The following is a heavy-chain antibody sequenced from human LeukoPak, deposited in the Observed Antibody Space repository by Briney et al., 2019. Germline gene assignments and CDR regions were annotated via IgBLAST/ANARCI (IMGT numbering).Heavy chain of an antibody. V-gene: IGHV3-48*03. J-gene: IGHJ3*02. Sequence: PGGSLRLSCAASGFTFSSHEMNWVRQAPGKGLEWVSYISRSGSPIYYADSVKGRFTISRDNAKNSLYLQMNSLRAEDTAVYYCARDRNTAMVSDGFDIWGRGTMVTVSS. CDR1: GFTFSSHE. CDR3: ARDRNTAMVSDGFDI. D-gene: IGHD5-18*01. CDR2: ISRSGSPI.